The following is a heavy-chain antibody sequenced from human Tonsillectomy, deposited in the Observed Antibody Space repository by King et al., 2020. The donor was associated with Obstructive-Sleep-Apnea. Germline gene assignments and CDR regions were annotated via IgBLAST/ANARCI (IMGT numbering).Heavy chain of an antibody. CDR2: LSGSGGVT. J-gene: IGHJ4*02. D-gene: IGHD5-12*01. CDR1: GFTFRSYG. V-gene: IGHV3-23*04. Sequence: EVQLVQSGGGLVQPGGSLTLSCAASGFTFRSYGMSWVRQAPGQGLEWVSSLSGSGGVTYYAGSVKGRFSVSGDFSKNMVYLQMGSLRVEDTDVYFCARWLRSTMKTYRFDSWGQGTLVTVSS. CDR3: ARWLRSTMKTYRFDS.